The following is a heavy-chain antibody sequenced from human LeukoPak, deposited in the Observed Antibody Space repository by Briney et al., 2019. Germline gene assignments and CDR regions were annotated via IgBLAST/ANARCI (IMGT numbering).Heavy chain of an antibody. J-gene: IGHJ6*03. V-gene: IGHV4-34*01. Sequence: PSETLSLTCAVSGGSFSGYYWSWIRQPPGKGLEWIGEISHSGSTNYNPSLKSRVTISVDTSKNQFSLKLSSVTAADTAVYYCARGDYDSSGYYYRHYYYYYYMDVWGKGTTVTVSS. D-gene: IGHD3-22*01. CDR2: ISHSGST. CDR1: GGSFSGYY. CDR3: ARGDYDSSGYYYRHYYYYYYMDV.